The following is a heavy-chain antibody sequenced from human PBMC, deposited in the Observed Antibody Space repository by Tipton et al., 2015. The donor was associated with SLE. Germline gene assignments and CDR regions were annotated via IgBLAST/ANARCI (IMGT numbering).Heavy chain of an antibody. CDR2: NSDSGST. D-gene: IGHD2-8*01. J-gene: IGHJ4*02. V-gene: IGHV4-59*12. Sequence: TLSLTCTVSGGSISNYYWNWIRQPPGKGLEWIGYNSDSGSTYYYPSLKSRITISVDTSKNQFSLEVRSVTAADTAVYYCVRLRSKVLIDYWGPGTLVTVSS. CDR1: GGSISNYY. CDR3: VRLRSKVLIDY.